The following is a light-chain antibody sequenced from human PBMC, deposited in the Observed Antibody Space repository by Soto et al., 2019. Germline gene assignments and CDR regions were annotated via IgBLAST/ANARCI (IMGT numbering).Light chain of an antibody. J-gene: IGLJ2*01. CDR2: DVS. Sequence: QSALTQPASVSGSPGQTITISCSGTSSDVGGYNYVSWYQQHPGKAPKLMIYDVSNRPSGVDYRFSGSKSGNTASLTISGLKAEDEADYYCSSYTSRSTVVFGGGTQLTVL. CDR3: SSYTSRSTVV. V-gene: IGLV2-14*01. CDR1: SSDVGGYNY.